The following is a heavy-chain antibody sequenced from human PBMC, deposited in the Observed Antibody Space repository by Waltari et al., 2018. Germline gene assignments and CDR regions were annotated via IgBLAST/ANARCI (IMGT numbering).Heavy chain of an antibody. CDR2: IYTSGST. CDR1: GGSXXXYX. V-gene: IGHV4-4*07. CDR3: ARDRSXXASIXDY. Sequence: QVQLQEXGPGLVXPSETLSLTCTXSGGSXXXYXWSWIRQPAGXGXEWIGRIYTSGSTNYNPSLKGRVTMSVXTSKNQFSLKLSSXTAADTAVYXCARDRSXXASIXDYWGQGTLVXXSX. J-gene: IGHJ4*02. D-gene: IGHD3-3*02.